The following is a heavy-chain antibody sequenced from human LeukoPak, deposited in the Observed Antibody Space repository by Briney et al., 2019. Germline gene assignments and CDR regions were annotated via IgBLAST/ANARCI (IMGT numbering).Heavy chain of an antibody. CDR3: ARDSAVAGTY. CDR2: ISSSSRYI. Sequence: PGGSLRLSWAAAGFTFSSYSMNWVWQAPGKGLEWVSSISSSSRYIYYADSGKGPFTISRDNAKNSLYLQMNSLTAEDTAVYYCARDSAVAGTYWGQGTLVTVSS. D-gene: IGHD6-19*01. CDR1: GFTFSSYS. V-gene: IGHV3-21*01. J-gene: IGHJ4*02.